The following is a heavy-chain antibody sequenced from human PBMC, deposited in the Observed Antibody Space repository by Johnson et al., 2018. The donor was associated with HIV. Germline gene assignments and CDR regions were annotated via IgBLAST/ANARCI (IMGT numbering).Heavy chain of an antibody. CDR1: GFTFSSYA. V-gene: IGHV3-30*04. Sequence: QVQLVESGGGVVQPGRSLRLSCAASGFTFSSYAMHWVRQAPGKGLEWVAVISYDGSNKYYADYVKGRFTISRDNSKNTLYLQLNSLRAEDTAVFYCAKHLSTLVDAFDIWGQGTMVTVSS. CDR3: AKHLSTLVDAFDI. D-gene: IGHD3-16*01. CDR2: ISYDGSNK. J-gene: IGHJ3*02.